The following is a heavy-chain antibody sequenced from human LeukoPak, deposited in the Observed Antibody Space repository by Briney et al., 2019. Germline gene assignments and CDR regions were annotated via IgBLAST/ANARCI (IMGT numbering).Heavy chain of an antibody. CDR3: ATGDPTMIWGLY. D-gene: IGHD3-22*01. CDR1: GYTLTELS. V-gene: IGHV1-24*01. CDR2: FDPEDGET. Sequence: ASVKVSCKVSGYTLTELSMQWVRQAPGKGLEWMGGFDPEDGETIYAQKFQGRVTMTEDTSTDTAYMELSSLRSEDTAVYYCATGDPTMIWGLYWGQGTLVTVSS. J-gene: IGHJ4*02.